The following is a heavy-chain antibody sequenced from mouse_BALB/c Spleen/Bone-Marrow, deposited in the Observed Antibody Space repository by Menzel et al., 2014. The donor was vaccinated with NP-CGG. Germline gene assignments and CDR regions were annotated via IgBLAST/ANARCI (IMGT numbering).Heavy chain of an antibody. J-gene: IGHJ2*01. CDR3: ARGGNYGY. CDR2: IFPGIGTT. V-gene: IGHV1S132*01. Sequence: QVQLQQPGAELVKPGASVKLSCKTSGYTFTNYWIQWVKQRPGQGLGWIGEIFPGIGTTYYNEKFKGKATLTIDTSSSXXXMQLSSLTSEDSAVYFCARGGNYGYWGQGTTLTVSS. CDR1: GYTFTNYW. D-gene: IGHD2-1*01.